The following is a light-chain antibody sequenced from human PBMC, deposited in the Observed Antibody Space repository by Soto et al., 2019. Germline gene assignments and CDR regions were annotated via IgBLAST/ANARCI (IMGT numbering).Light chain of an antibody. Sequence: QAVVTQEPSISVSPGGTVTLTCGLSSGSVSTSYFPSWYQQTPGQAPRTLIYNTNTRSSGVPERFSGSKSGTSASLAITGLQAEDEADYYCQAYDYSLTASVFGGGTKVTVL. CDR3: QAYDYSLTASV. J-gene: IGLJ3*02. CDR1: SGSVSTSYF. CDR2: NTN. V-gene: IGLV8-61*01.